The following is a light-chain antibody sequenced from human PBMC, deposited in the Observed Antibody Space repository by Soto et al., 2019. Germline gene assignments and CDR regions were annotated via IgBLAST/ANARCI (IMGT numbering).Light chain of an antibody. CDR1: SSDVGGYNY. Sequence: QSALTQPASVSGSPEQSITISCTGTSSDVGGYNYVSWYQQHPGKAPKLMIYEVSNRPSGVSNRFSGSKSGNTASLTISGLQAEDEADYYCSSYTSSSPLVFGTGTKVTVL. CDR3: SSYTSSSPLV. V-gene: IGLV2-14*01. J-gene: IGLJ1*01. CDR2: EVS.